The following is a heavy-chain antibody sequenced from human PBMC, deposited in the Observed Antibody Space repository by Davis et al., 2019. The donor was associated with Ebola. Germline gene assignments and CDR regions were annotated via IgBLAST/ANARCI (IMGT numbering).Heavy chain of an antibody. CDR1: GFTFSSYA. V-gene: IGHV3-64*04. D-gene: IGHD6-6*01. CDR2: ISSNGGST. Sequence: GESLKISCSASGFTFSSYAMHWVRQAPGKGLEYVSAISSNGGSTYYADSVKGRFTISRDNSKNTLYLQMNSLRAEDTAVYYCAKSLYSSSSGRSDYWGQGTLVTVSS. J-gene: IGHJ4*02. CDR3: AKSLYSSSSGRSDY.